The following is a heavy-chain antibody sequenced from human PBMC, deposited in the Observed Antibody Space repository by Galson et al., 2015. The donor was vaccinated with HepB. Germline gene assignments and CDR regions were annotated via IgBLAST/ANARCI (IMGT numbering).Heavy chain of an antibody. J-gene: IGHJ5*02. CDR2: IRSEAYGGTT. CDR3: CRDRPGNGNTATRGWFDP. D-gene: IGHD5-18*01. V-gene: IGHV3-49*04. CDR1: GFIFGDYA. Sequence: SLRLSCATSGFIFGDYAMSWVRQAPGKGLEWISYIRSEAYGGTTVYAASVKGRFTISRDDSKSIAYPQMNSLEIDDTAVYYCCRDRPGNGNTATRGWFDPWGQGTLVTVSS.